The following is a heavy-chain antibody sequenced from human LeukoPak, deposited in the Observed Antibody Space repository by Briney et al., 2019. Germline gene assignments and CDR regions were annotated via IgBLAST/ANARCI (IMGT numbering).Heavy chain of an antibody. V-gene: IGHV3-30*02. CDR3: AKESDSGYHSEGPKN. J-gene: IGHJ4*02. Sequence: PGGSLRLSCAASGFVLSDYGMHGVRQAPGKGLEWVAFVRNDGSNEYYVGSVKGRFTISRDKSKNTLYLQMNSLRVEDTAVYSCAKESDSGYHSEGPKNWGLGTLVTVSS. D-gene: IGHD5-12*01. CDR1: GFVLSDYG. CDR2: VRNDGSNE.